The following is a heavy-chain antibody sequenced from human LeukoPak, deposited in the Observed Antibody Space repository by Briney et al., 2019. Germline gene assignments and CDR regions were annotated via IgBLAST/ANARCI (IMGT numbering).Heavy chain of an antibody. V-gene: IGHV4-4*07. CDR2: INNSGST. D-gene: IGHD6-25*01. J-gene: IGHJ5*02. Sequence: SETLSLTCTVSGDSMSTSFWTWIRQPARKGLEWIGRINNSGSTNYNPSLRSRVSMSVDRSKNQFSVTLTSVTAADTAVYFCAREGGDPRWLDPWGQGTLVTVSS. CDR1: GDSMSTSF. CDR3: AREGGDPRWLDP.